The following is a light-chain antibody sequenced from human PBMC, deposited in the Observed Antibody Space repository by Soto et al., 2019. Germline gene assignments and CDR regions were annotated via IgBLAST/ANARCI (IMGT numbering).Light chain of an antibody. J-gene: IGKJ4*01. Sequence: EIVLTQSPATLSLSPGERATLSCRASQSVSSYLAWYQQKPGQAPRLLIYDASNRATGIPARFSGSGSGTDFTLTISSLEPEDFAVYYCQQYNSYPLTFGGGTKVEL. CDR1: QSVSSY. CDR3: QQYNSYPLT. V-gene: IGKV3-11*01. CDR2: DAS.